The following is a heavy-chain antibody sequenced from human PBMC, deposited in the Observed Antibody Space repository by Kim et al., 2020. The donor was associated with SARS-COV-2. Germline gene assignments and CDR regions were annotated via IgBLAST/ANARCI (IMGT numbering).Heavy chain of an antibody. CDR3: ASSSTVVTPAGAVYYYGMDV. V-gene: IGHV4-61*02. Sequence: SETLSLTCTVSGGSISSGSYYWSWIRQPAGKGLEWIGRIYTSGSTNYNPSLKSRVTISVDTSKNQFSLKLSSVTAADTAVYYCASSSTVVTPAGAVYYYGMDVWGQGTTVTVSS. CDR2: IYTSGST. J-gene: IGHJ6*02. CDR1: GGSISSGSYY. D-gene: IGHD4-17*01.